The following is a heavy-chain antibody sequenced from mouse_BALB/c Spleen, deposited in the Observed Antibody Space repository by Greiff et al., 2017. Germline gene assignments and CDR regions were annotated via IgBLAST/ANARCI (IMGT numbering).Heavy chain of an antibody. CDR3: ARDYYYGSSPYFDY. V-gene: IGHV5-9*03. Sequence: DVMLVESGGGLVKPGGSLKLSCAASGFTFSSYTMSWVRQTPEKRLEWVATISSGGGNTYYPDSVKGRFTISRDNAKNNLYLQMSSLRSEDTALYYCARDYYYGSSPYFDYWGQGTTLTVSS. CDR2: ISSGGGNT. J-gene: IGHJ2*01. CDR1: GFTFSSYT. D-gene: IGHD1-1*01.